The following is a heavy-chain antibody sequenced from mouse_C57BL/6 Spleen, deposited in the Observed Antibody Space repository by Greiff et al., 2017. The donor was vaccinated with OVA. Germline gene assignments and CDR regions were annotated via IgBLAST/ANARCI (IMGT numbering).Heavy chain of an antibody. CDR3: AREGGSSYGWYFDV. CDR2: INPSNGGT. V-gene: IGHV1-53*01. Sequence: VKLQQPGTELVKPGASVKLSCKASGYTFTSYWMHWVKQRPGQGLEWIGNINPSNGGTNYNEKFKSKATLTVDKSSSTAYMQLSSLTSEDSAVYYCAREGGSSYGWYFDVWGTGTTVTVSS. CDR1: GYTFTSYW. D-gene: IGHD1-1*01. J-gene: IGHJ1*03.